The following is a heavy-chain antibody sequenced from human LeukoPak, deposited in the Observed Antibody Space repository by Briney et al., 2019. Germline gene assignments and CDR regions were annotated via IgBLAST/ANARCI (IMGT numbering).Heavy chain of an antibody. CDR3: ARVDSSGYSVY. J-gene: IGHJ4*02. CDR1: GGSFSGYY. Sequence: SETLSLTCAVYGGSFSGYYWSWIRQPPGKGLEWIGEINHSGSTNYNPSLKSRVTISVDTSKNQFSLKLSSVTAADTAVYYCARVDSSGYSVYWGQETLVTVSS. D-gene: IGHD3-22*01. CDR2: INHSGST. V-gene: IGHV4-34*01.